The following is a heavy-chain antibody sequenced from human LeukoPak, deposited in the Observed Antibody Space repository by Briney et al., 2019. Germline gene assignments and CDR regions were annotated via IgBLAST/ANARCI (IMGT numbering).Heavy chain of an antibody. Sequence: PGGSLRLSCAASGFTFSNAWMSWVRQAPGKGLEWVGRIKSKTDGGTTDYAAPVKGRFTISRDDSKNTLYLQMNSLKTEGTAVYYCTAENHCSSTSCLRFLEWLQPSPYFDYWGQGTLVTVSS. CDR3: TAENHCSSTSCLRFLEWLQPSPYFDY. J-gene: IGHJ4*02. CDR1: GFTFSNAW. V-gene: IGHV3-15*01. CDR2: IKSKTDGGTT. D-gene: IGHD2-2*01.